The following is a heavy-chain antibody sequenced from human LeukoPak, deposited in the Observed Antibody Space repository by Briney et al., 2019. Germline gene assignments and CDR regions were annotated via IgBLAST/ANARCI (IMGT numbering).Heavy chain of an antibody. CDR2: IYYTGTT. CDR1: GGSISSSSYH. D-gene: IGHD6-19*01. J-gene: IGHJ4*02. V-gene: IGHV4-39*01. Sequence: SETLSLTCTVSGGSISSSSYHWGWIRQPPGKGLEWIGSIYYTGTTYYNPSLKSRVTISVDTSKNQFSLKVSSLTAADTAVYYCATTYAYTSGGYDYWGQGTLVTVSS. CDR3: ATTYAYTSGGYDY.